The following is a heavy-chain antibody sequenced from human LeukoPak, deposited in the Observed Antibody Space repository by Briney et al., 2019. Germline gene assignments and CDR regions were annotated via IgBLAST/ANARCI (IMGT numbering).Heavy chain of an antibody. CDR1: GFTFSSYW. D-gene: IGHD4-23*01. CDR2: IASDGSST. V-gene: IGHV3-74*01. CDR3: ARGRPHGNDY. Sequence: GGSLRLSCAASGFTFSSYWMNWVRQAPGKGLVWVSRIASDGSSTTYADSVKGRFSISRDNAKNPLYLQMNSLRVEDTAVYYCARGRPHGNDYWGQGTLVTVSS. J-gene: IGHJ4*02.